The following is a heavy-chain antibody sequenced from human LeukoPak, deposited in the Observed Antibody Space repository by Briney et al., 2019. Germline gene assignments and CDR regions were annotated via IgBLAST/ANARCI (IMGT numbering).Heavy chain of an antibody. Sequence: GASVKVSCKASGYTFTGYYMHWVRQAPGQGLEWMGWINPNSGGTNYAQKFQGRVTMTRGTSISTAYMELSRLRSDDTAVYYCARGYCSSTSCYDYLDYWGQGTLVTVSS. D-gene: IGHD2-2*01. CDR2: INPNSGGT. CDR1: GYTFTGYY. V-gene: IGHV1-2*02. CDR3: ARGYCSSTSCYDYLDY. J-gene: IGHJ4*02.